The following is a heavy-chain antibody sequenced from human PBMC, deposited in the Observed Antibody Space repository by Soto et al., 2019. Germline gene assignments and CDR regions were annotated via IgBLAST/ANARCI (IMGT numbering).Heavy chain of an antibody. J-gene: IGHJ4*02. CDR2: IIPIFGTA. CDR1: GGAFSSYA. V-gene: IGHV1-69*13. Sequence: SVKVSCKASGGAFSSYAISWVRQAPGQGLEWMGGIIPIFGTANYAQKFQGRVTITADESTSTAYMELSSLRSEDTAVYYCAREGVPVSSGIAAAGFDYWGQGTLVTVSS. D-gene: IGHD6-13*01. CDR3: AREGVPVSSGIAAAGFDY.